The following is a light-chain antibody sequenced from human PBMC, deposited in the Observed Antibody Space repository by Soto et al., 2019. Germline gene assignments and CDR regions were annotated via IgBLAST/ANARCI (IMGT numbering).Light chain of an antibody. CDR2: GAS. J-gene: IGKJ4*01. Sequence: IVMTQSSATLSVSPGERATLSCRASQSINSKLAWYQQKPGQAPRLLIYGASTRATGIPVRFSGSGSGTEFTLTITSLQSEDFAVYYCQEYNNWRPITFGGGTKVDIK. V-gene: IGKV3-15*01. CDR1: QSINSK. CDR3: QEYNNWRPIT.